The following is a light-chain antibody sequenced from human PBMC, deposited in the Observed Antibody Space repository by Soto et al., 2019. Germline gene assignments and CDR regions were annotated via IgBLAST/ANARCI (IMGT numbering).Light chain of an antibody. CDR3: QYYGRGPGLFT. CDR2: DTS. V-gene: IGKV3-20*01. Sequence: EIVLTQSPGTLSLSPGDRATLSCGASQSVNSPYFSWYQQRPVQAPRLLIYDTSNRATGVPDRFSGSGSGKDFSLTIRRLNREDFAVYYCQYYGRGPGLFTIGPVTKVDIK. CDR1: QSVNSPY. J-gene: IGKJ3*01.